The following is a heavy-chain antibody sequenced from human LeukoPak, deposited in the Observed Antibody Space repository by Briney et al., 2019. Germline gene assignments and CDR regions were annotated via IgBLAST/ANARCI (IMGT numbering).Heavy chain of an antibody. CDR2: ISAYNGNT. D-gene: IGHD5-18*01. CDR1: GYTFTSYG. Sequence: GASVKVSCKASGYTFTSYGISWVRQAPGQGLEWMGWISAYNGNTNYAQKLQGRVTMTTDTSTTTAYMELRSLRSDDTAVYYCARRIRGYSYVVGDYWGQGTLVTVSS. V-gene: IGHV1-18*01. CDR3: ARRIRGYSYVVGDY. J-gene: IGHJ4*02.